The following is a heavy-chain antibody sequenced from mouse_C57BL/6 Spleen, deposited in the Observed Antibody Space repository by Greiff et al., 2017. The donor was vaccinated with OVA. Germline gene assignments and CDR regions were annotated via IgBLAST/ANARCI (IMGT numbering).Heavy chain of an antibody. D-gene: IGHD2-4*01. Sequence: VMLVESGAELARPGASVKMSCKASGYTFTSYTMHWVKQRPGQGLEWIGYINPSSGYTKYNQKFKDKATLTADKSSSTAYMQLSSLTSEDSAVYYCAREPYDYDDAMDYWGQGTSVTVSS. CDR1: GYTFTSYT. J-gene: IGHJ4*01. CDR2: INPSSGYT. CDR3: AREPYDYDDAMDY. V-gene: IGHV1-4*01.